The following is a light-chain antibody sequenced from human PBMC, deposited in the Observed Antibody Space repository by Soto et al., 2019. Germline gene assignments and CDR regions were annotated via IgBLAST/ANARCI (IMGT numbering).Light chain of an antibody. CDR1: SSNIGPNA. V-gene: IGLV1-44*01. Sequence: QSVLTQPPSASGTPGQKVTISCSGSSSNIGPNAVNWYQQLPGTAPKLLLYNNNQRPSGVSDRFSGSKSGTSASLAISGLQSDDEADYHCEAWDDSLNGLVFGTGTKLTVL. CDR3: EAWDDSLNGLV. J-gene: IGLJ1*01. CDR2: NNN.